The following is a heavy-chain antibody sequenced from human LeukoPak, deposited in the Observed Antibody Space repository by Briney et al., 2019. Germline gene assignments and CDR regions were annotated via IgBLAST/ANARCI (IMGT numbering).Heavy chain of an antibody. V-gene: IGHV3-23*01. D-gene: IGHD1-1*01. CDR3: AKARSSPGYTSNWPQLDY. J-gene: IGHJ4*02. Sequence: PGGSLRLSCAASGFTFSSYAMSWVRQAPGKGLEWVSSISASGSRTYYADSVKGRFTISRDNSKNTLCLQMNSLRAEDTALYFCAKARSSPGYTSNWPQLDYWGQGTLVTVSS. CDR1: GFTFSSYA. CDR2: ISASGSRT.